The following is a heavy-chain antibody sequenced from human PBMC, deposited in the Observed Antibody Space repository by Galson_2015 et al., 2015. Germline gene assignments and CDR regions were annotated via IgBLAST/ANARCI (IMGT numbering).Heavy chain of an antibody. D-gene: IGHD2-15*01. CDR2: IRSKAYGGTT. Sequence: SLRLSCAASGFTFSSYAMSWVRQAPGKGLEWVGFIRSKAYGGTTEYAASVKGRFTISRDDSKSIAYLQMNSLKTEDTAVYYCTRYCSGGSCYQFLDYYYYYGMDVWGQGTTVTVSS. CDR3: TRYCSGGSCYQFLDYYYYYGMDV. CDR1: GFTFSSYA. V-gene: IGHV3-49*04. J-gene: IGHJ6*02.